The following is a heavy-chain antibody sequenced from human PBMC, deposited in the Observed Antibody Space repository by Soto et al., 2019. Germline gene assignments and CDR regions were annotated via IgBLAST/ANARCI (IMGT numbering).Heavy chain of an antibody. V-gene: IGHV3-11*01. CDR1: GFTFSDYY. CDR3: ARGNYCMDV. J-gene: IGHJ6*02. CDR2: IIGSGTTM. Sequence: GGSLRLSCAASGFTFSDYYMTWIRQAPGKGLEWVSYIIGSGTTMYYADSVKGRFTISRDNAKNSLYLQMNSLRGEDTAVYYRARGNYCMDVWGQGTTVTVSS.